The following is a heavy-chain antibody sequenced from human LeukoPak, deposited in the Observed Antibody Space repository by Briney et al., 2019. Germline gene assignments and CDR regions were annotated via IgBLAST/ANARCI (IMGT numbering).Heavy chain of an antibody. V-gene: IGHV1-24*01. CDR2: FDPEDGET. CDR3: ARGKEMATITGGPDY. J-gene: IGHJ4*02. D-gene: IGHD5-24*01. CDR1: GYTLTELS. Sequence: ASVKVSCKVSGYTLTELSMHWVRQAPGKGLEWMGGFDPEDGETIYAQKFRGRVTMTRDTSTTTVYMELTSLKSDDTAVYYCARGKEMATITGGPDYWGQGTLVTVSS.